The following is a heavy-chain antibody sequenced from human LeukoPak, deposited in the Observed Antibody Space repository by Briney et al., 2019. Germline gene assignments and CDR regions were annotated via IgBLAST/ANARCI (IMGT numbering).Heavy chain of an antibody. Sequence: GASVKLSCKASGGTFSSYAISWVRRAPGQGLEWMGGIIPIFGTTNYAQKSQGRVTITTDESTSTAYMELSSLRSEDTAVYYCVRSAGYCSSTSCFDYWGQGTLVTVSS. CDR3: VRSAGYCSSTSCFDY. CDR2: IIPIFGTT. CDR1: GGTFSSYA. D-gene: IGHD2-2*01. J-gene: IGHJ4*02. V-gene: IGHV1-69*05.